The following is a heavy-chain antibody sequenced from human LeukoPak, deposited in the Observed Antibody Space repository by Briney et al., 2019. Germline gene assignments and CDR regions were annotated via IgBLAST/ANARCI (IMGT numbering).Heavy chain of an antibody. CDR1: GGSISSYY. Sequence: SETLSLTCTVSGGSISSYYWSWIRQPPGKGLEWIGYINYSGSTNYNPSLKSRVTISVDTSKNQFSLKLSSVTAADTAVYYCARGSSQLWDYWGQGTLVTVSS. CDR3: ARGSSQLWDY. D-gene: IGHD5-18*01. CDR2: INYSGST. V-gene: IGHV4-59*01. J-gene: IGHJ4*02.